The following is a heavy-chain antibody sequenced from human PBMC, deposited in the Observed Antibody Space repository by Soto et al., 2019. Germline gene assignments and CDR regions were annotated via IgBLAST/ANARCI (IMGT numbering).Heavy chain of an antibody. J-gene: IGHJ6*02. CDR2: NSPYSGNT. V-gene: IGHV1-18*01. D-gene: IGHD3-16*01. Sequence: QVQLVQSGDEVRKPGSSVKVSCKASSYIFVNYGIVWVRQAPGQGLEWMGWNSPYSGNTHYASKVQGRLTMTTDTSTSTADMDLGSLTSGDTAVYYCAMVDNYVTPTPQDVWGQGTTVTVSS. CDR1: SYIFVNYG. CDR3: AMVDNYVTPTPQDV.